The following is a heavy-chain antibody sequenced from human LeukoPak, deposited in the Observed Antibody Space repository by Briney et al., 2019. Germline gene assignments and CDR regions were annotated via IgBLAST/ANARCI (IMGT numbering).Heavy chain of an antibody. Sequence: GGSLRLSCAASGFTFSSYSMNWVRQAPGTGLEWVSFISSSSSYIYYADSVKGRFTISRDNAKNSLYLQMNSLRAEDTAVYYCARNPGSRGYYYDSSGYYSYWGQGTLVTVSS. CDR3: ARNPGSRGYYYDSSGYYSY. D-gene: IGHD3-22*01. CDR1: GFTFSSYS. J-gene: IGHJ4*02. V-gene: IGHV3-21*01. CDR2: ISSSSSYI.